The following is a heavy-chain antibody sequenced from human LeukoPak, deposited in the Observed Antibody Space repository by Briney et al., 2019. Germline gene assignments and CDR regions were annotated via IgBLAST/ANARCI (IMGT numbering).Heavy chain of an antibody. V-gene: IGHV4-59*01. CDR1: GGCISSYY. Sequence: SETLSLTCTVSGGCISSYYWSWIRQPPGKGLEWIGYIYYSGSTNYNPSLKSRVTISVDTSKNQFSLKLSSVTAADTAVYYCARVLGHSSSWYYGGSFDIWGQGTMVTVSS. CDR3: ARVLGHSSSWYYGGSFDI. D-gene: IGHD6-13*01. CDR2: IYYSGST. J-gene: IGHJ3*02.